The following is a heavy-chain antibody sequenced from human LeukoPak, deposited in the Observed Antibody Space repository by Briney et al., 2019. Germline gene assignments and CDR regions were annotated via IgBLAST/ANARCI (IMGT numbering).Heavy chain of an antibody. CDR3: AKIPRGVATISYYFDY. D-gene: IGHD5-12*01. Sequence: GGSLRLSCAASGFTFSSYAMSWVRQAPGKGLEWVSAIIGSGGSTYYADSVKGRFTISRDNSKNTLYLQMNSLRAEDTAVYYCAKIPRGVATISYYFDYWGQGTLVTVSS. CDR2: IIGSGGST. V-gene: IGHV3-23*01. CDR1: GFTFSSYA. J-gene: IGHJ4*02.